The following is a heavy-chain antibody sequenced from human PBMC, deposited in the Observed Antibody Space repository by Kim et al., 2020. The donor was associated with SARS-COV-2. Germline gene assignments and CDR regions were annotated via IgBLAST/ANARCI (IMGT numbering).Heavy chain of an antibody. Sequence: DYAAPVKGRFTISRDDAKNTQYLQMNSLKTEDTAVYYCTTDSSRGITPDYWGQGTLVTVSS. V-gene: IGHV3-15*01. D-gene: IGHD1-20*01. J-gene: IGHJ4*02. CDR3: TTDSSRGITPDY.